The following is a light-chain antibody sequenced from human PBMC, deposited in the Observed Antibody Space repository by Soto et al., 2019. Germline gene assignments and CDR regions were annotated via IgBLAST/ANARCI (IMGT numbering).Light chain of an antibody. V-gene: IGLV1-51*02. Sequence: HSELTQPPSVSAAPGQKVTISCSGSSSNIGNNYVSWYQQLPGTAPKLLIYENNKRPSGIPDRFSGSKSGTSATLGITGLQTGDEADYYCGTWDSSLSAGGVFGTGT. CDR1: SSNIGNNY. CDR3: GTWDSSLSAGGV. J-gene: IGLJ1*01. CDR2: ENN.